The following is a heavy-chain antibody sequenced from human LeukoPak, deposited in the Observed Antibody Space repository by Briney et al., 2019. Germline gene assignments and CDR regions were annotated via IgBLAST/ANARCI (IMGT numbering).Heavy chain of an antibody. CDR2: ISSSSSYI. V-gene: IGHV3-21*01. CDR3: ARDGQYGGNWDAFDI. Sequence: PGGSLRLSCAASGFTFSSYEMNWVRQAPGKGLEWVSSISSSSSYIYYADSVKGRSTISRDNAKNSLYLQMNSLRAEDTAVYYCARDGQYGGNWDAFDIWGQGTMVTVSS. J-gene: IGHJ3*02. CDR1: GFTFSSYE. D-gene: IGHD4-23*01.